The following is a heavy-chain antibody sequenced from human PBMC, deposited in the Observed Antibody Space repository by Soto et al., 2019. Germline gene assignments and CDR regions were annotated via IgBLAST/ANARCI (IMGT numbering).Heavy chain of an antibody. CDR3: AREQASRYYYDSSGYYWGLDY. CDR1: GYTFTSYY. D-gene: IGHD3-22*01. J-gene: IGHJ4*02. Sequence: GASVKVSCKASGYTFTSYYMHWVRQAPGQGLEWMGIINPSGGSTSYAQKFQGRVTMTRDTSTSTVYMELSSLRSEDTAVYYCAREQASRYYYDSSGYYWGLDYWGQGTLGTVS. CDR2: INPSGGST. V-gene: IGHV1-46*01.